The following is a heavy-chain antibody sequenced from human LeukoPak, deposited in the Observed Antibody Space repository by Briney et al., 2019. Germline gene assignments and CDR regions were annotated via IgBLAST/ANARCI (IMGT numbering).Heavy chain of an antibody. V-gene: IGHV5-51*01. D-gene: IGHD6-6*01. CDR3: ARAEYSSSSSYDY. J-gene: IGHJ4*02. CDR2: IYPGDSDT. CDR1: GYRFTSYW. Sequence: GGSLKISLKGSGYRFTSYWIGWGRQRPGKGLEWMGIIYPGDSDTRYSPSFQGKVTISADKSISTAYLQWSSLKASDNAMYYCARAEYSSSSSYDYWGQGTLVTVSS.